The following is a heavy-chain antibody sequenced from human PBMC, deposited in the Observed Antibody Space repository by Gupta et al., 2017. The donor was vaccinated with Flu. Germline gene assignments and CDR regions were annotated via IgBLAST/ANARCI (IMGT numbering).Heavy chain of an antibody. CDR3: ARRYYDFWSGYYSDYYYMDV. CDR1: GYTFTSYD. CDR2: MNPNSGNT. J-gene: IGHJ6*03. Sequence: QVQLVQSGAEVKKPGASVKVSCKASGYTFTSYDINWVRQATGQGLEWMGWMNPNSGNTGYAQKFQGRVTMTRNTSISTAYMELSSLRSEDTAVYYCARRYYDFWSGYYSDYYYMDVWGKGTTVTVYS. V-gene: IGHV1-8*01. D-gene: IGHD3-3*01.